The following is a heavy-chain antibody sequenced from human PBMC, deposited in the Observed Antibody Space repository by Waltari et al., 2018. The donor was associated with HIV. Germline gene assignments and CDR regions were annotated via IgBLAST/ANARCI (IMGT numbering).Heavy chain of an antibody. CDR2: IYTSGST. D-gene: IGHD3-16*02. CDR1: GGSISSYY. Sequence: QVQLQESGPGLVKPSENLSLTCTVTGGSISSYYWSWIRQPAGKGLEWIGRIYTSGSTNYNPSLKSRVTMSVDTSKNQFSLKLSSVTAADTAVYYCAGTYYDYVWGSYRPPPFDYWGQGTLVTVSS. V-gene: IGHV4-4*07. CDR3: AGTYYDYVWGSYRPPPFDY. J-gene: IGHJ4*02.